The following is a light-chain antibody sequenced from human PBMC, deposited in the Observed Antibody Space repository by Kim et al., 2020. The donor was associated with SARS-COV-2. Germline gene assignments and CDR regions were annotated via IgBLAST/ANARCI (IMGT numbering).Light chain of an antibody. V-gene: IGLV3-1*01. CDR1: RLGDKY. J-gene: IGLJ2*01. Sequence: SVSPGQTFSISCSGERLGDKYAFWYQQRSGQSPVLVIYQGDKRPSGIPARFSGFLSGNTATLTISGTQPMDEADYYCQAWDSSTAIFGGGTQLTVL. CDR2: QGD. CDR3: QAWDSSTAI.